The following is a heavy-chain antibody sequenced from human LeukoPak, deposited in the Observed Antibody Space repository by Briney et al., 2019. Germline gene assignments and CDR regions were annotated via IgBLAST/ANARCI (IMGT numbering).Heavy chain of an antibody. CDR1: GGSISSGDYY. V-gene: IGHV4-30-4*08. CDR3: ARFILHQLPNAKGAFDI. J-gene: IGHJ3*02. CDR2: IYYSGST. Sequence: SQTLSLTCTVSGGSISSGDYYWSWIRQPPGKGLEWIGYIYYSGSTYYNPSLKSRVTISVDTSKNQFSLKLSSVTAADTAVYYRARFILHQLPNAKGAFDIWGQGTMVTVSS. D-gene: IGHD2-2*01.